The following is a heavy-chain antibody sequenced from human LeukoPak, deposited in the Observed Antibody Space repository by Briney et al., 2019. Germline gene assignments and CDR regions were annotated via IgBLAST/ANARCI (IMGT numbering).Heavy chain of an antibody. V-gene: IGHV3-7*01. CDR3: ARDRARAVATYGW. D-gene: IGHD5-12*01. J-gene: IGHJ4*02. CDR2: IKQDGSEK. Sequence: GGSLRLSCAASGFTFNNYAMNWVRQAPGKGLEWVANIKQDGSEKYYVDSVKGRFTISRDNAKNSLYLQMNSLRAEDTAVYYCARDRARAVATYGWWGQGTLVTVSS. CDR1: GFTFNNYA.